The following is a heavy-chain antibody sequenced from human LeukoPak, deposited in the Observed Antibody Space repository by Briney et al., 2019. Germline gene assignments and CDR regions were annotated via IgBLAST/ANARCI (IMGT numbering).Heavy chain of an antibody. CDR1: GFTFSSYS. D-gene: IGHD3-10*01. CDR2: ISSSSYI. J-gene: IGHJ4*02. V-gene: IGHV3-21*01. Sequence: GGSLRLSCAASGFTFSSYSMNWVRQAPGKRLEWVSSISSSSYIYYADSVKGRFTISRDNAKNSLYLQMNSLRAEDTAVYYCARDSLLWRPDYWGQGTLVTVSS. CDR3: ARDSLLWRPDY.